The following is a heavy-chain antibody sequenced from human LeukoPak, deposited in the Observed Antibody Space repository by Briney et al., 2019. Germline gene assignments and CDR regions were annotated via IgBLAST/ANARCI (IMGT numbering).Heavy chain of an antibody. J-gene: IGHJ6*03. CDR1: GGSTSSSSYY. V-gene: IGHV4-39*07. CDR2: IYYPGST. Sequence: LGSLCLTSTLSGGSTSSSSYYWGWIRQPPGKWLEWIGSIYYPGSTYYNPSLKSRVTISIDTSKNQFSLKLSSVTAADTAVYYCARLSGYGLHYYYYMDVWGSGTTVTVSS. D-gene: IGHD5-12*01. CDR3: ARLSGYGLHYYYYMDV.